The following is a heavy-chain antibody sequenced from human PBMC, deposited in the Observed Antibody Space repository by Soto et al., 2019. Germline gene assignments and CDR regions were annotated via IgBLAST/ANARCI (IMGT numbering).Heavy chain of an antibody. CDR1: GFSFSDSA. J-gene: IGHJ5*02. Sequence: EVQLVESGGGLVQPGGSLKLSCAASGFSFSDSAMHWVRQASGKGLERVGRIGSKGQNYATTYAASVKGKFIISTDESKNTVHLQMNTLKTEDTAVYYCTKYSGTSSAPAALGQGTLVTVSS. CDR2: IGSKGQNYAT. V-gene: IGHV3-73*02. CDR3: TKYSGTSSAPAA. D-gene: IGHD1-26*01.